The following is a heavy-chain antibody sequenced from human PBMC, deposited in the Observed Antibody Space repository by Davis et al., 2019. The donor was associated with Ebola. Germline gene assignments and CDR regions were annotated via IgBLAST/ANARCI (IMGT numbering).Heavy chain of an antibody. CDR1: GFTFSSYW. CDR3: AKDRLRLWLGES. Sequence: GGSLRLSCAASGFTFSSYWMSWVRQAPGKGLEWVANIKQDGSEKYYVDSVKGRFTISRDNSENMLYLQMNSLRAEDTAVYYCAKDRLRLWLGESSGQGTLVTISS. J-gene: IGHJ5*02. V-gene: IGHV3-7*03. CDR2: IKQDGSEK. D-gene: IGHD3-10*01.